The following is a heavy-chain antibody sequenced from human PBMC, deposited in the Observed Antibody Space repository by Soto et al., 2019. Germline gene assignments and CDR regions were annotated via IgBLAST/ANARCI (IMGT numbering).Heavy chain of an antibody. D-gene: IGHD6-19*01. CDR3: ARDRYSSGWYDLDY. J-gene: IGHJ4*02. V-gene: IGHV3-33*01. CDR2: VWYDGSNK. Sequence: QVQLVESGGGVVQPGRSLRLSCAASGFTFSSYGMHWVRQAPGKGLEWVAVVWYDGSNKYYADSVKGRFTISRDNSKNTLCLQMNSLRGEDTAVYYCARDRYSSGWYDLDYWGQGTLVTVSS. CDR1: GFTFSSYG.